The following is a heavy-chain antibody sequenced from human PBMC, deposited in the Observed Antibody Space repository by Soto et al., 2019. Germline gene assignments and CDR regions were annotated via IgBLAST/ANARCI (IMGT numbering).Heavy chain of an antibody. Sequence: ASVKVACKAPGGTFSSYAISWVRQAPGQGLEWMGGIIPIFGTANYAQKFQGRVTITADKSTSTAYMELSSLRSEDTAVYYCAPLVAALSKNWFDPWGQGTLVTVSS. D-gene: IGHD6-6*01. V-gene: IGHV1-69*06. CDR3: APLVAALSKNWFDP. CDR2: IIPIFGTA. J-gene: IGHJ5*02. CDR1: GGTFSSYA.